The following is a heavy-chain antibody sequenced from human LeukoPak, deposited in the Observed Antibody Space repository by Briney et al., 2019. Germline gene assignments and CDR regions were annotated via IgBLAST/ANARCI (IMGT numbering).Heavy chain of an antibody. V-gene: IGHV3-74*01. J-gene: IGHJ4*02. CDR1: GFTFSNYW. D-gene: IGHD3-10*01. CDR2: LNPDGTDT. Sequence: GGSLRLSCAASGFTFSNYWMHWVRQVPGKGLVWVSHLNPDGTDTYCADPVKGLFPVSRDNARNTVYLQMSNMSAGDTAVYYCVGSHVASYWGQGTLVTVSS. CDR3: VGSHVASY.